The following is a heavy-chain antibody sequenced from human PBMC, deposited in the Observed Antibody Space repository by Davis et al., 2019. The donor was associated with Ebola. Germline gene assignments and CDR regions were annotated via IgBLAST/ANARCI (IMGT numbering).Heavy chain of an antibody. CDR1: GFTVSSNY. CDR3: AKTQYYYDSSGYPRVYYYYGMDV. J-gene: IGHJ6*02. D-gene: IGHD3-22*01. V-gene: IGHV3-53*01. CDR2: IYSGGST. Sequence: GESLKISCAASGFTVSSNYMSWVRQAPGKGLEWVSVIYSGGSTYYADSVKGRFTISRDNSKNTLYLQMNSLRAEDTAVYYCAKTQYYYDSSGYPRVYYYYGMDVWGQGTTVTVSS.